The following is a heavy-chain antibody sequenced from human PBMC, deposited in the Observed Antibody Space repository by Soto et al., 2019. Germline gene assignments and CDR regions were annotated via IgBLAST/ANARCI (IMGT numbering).Heavy chain of an antibody. V-gene: IGHV1-18*01. J-gene: IGHJ3*02. Sequence: QVQLVQSGAEVKKPGASVKVSWKASGYTFTSYGISWVRQAPGQGLEWMGWISAYNGNTHYARMRGGRDTMTTDTSASTDYMEVRSLISDDKVVYCCARDIKGRRVRDAFDIGGQGTMVSVSS. D-gene: IGHD3-10*01. CDR1: GYTFTSYG. CDR2: ISAYNGNT. CDR3: ARDIKGRRVRDAFDI.